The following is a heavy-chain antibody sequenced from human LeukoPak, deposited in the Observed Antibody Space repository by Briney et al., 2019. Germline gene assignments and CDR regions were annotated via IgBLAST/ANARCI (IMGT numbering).Heavy chain of an antibody. J-gene: IGHJ4*02. Sequence: GASVKVSCKASGYTFTGYYMHWVRQAPGQGLEWMGWINPNSGGTNYAQKFQGRVTMTRDTSISTAYMELSRLRSDDTAVYYCARSRSHYSGSHYQIFDYWGQGTLVTVSS. D-gene: IGHD1-26*01. CDR3: ARSRSHYSGSHYQIFDY. CDR2: INPNSGGT. CDR1: GYTFTGYY. V-gene: IGHV1-2*02.